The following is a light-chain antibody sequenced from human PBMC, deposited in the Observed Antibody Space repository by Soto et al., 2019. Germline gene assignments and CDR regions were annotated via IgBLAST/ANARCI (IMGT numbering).Light chain of an antibody. Sequence: DIVMTQSPDSLAVSLGEGATIKCKSSQNLLYSSNNKNYLAWYQQKPGQPPKLLIYWASSRESGVPDRFSGSGSGTDFTLTINSLQAEDVAVYYCQQYYATPRTFGQGTKVEIK. CDR1: QNLLYSSNNKNY. CDR3: QQYYATPRT. CDR2: WAS. J-gene: IGKJ1*01. V-gene: IGKV4-1*01.